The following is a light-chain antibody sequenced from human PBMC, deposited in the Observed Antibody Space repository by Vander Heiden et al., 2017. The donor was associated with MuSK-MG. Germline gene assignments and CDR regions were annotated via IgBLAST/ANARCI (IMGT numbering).Light chain of an antibody. J-gene: IGKJ1*01. CDR3: HQNYSPPHA. Sequence: DIQMTQSPSSLSASVGDRVTLTCRASQNIRKYLNWYQHKPGKAPRLLIYGASSLQSGVSSRFSGTGSGTDFTLTINGLQREDFATYYCHQNYSPPHAFGQGT. V-gene: IGKV1-39*01. CDR2: GAS. CDR1: QNIRKY.